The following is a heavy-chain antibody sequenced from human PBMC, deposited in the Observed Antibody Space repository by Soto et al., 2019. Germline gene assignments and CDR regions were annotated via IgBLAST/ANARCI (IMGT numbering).Heavy chain of an antibody. CDR2: IIPIFDTT. V-gene: IGHV1-69*08. Sequence: QVQLVQSGTEVKKPGSSVTVSCKASGGPYSKYSISWVRQAPGQGLEWVGRIIPIFDTTNYAQKFQGRATITAEKSTSTVYMDLSRVRCEDTAVYYCARSLLGDVYESDGLDNWCQGTLVTVSS. CDR1: GGPYSKYS. J-gene: IGHJ4*02. D-gene: IGHD3-22*01. CDR3: ARSLLGDVYESDGLDN.